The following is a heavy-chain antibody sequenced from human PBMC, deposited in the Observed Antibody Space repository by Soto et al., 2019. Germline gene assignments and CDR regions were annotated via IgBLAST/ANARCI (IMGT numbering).Heavy chain of an antibody. V-gene: IGHV3-23*01. Sequence: GGSLRLSCAASGFTFSSYAMSWVRQALGKGLEWISAVSGSGGSPYYADSVKGRFTISRDNSKDTLYLQMNNLRAEDTAVYYCAKPPDYNWNDYWGQGTLVTVSS. J-gene: IGHJ4*02. CDR2: VSGSGGSP. CDR1: GFTFSSYA. D-gene: IGHD1-20*01. CDR3: AKPPDYNWNDY.